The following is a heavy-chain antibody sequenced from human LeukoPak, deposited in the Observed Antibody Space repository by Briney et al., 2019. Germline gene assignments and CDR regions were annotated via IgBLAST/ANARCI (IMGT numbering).Heavy chain of an antibody. Sequence: GGSLRLSCAASGFTFSSYWMSWVRQAPGKGLEWVANIKQDGSEKYYVDSVKGRFTISRDNAKNSLYLQMNSLRAEDTAVYYCARDQPAAGSYFDYWGQGTLVTVSS. CDR2: IKQDGSEK. D-gene: IGHD6-13*01. V-gene: IGHV3-7*01. CDR3: ARDQPAAGSYFDY. CDR1: GFTFSSYW. J-gene: IGHJ4*02.